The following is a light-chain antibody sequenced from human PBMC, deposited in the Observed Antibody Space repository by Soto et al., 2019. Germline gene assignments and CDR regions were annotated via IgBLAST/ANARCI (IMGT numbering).Light chain of an antibody. CDR3: QQYSNSPRT. Sequence: EIVLTQSPGTLSLSPGERATLSCRASQSVSSSYVAWYQQKPGQAPRLLIYGASSTATGTPDRFSGGGCGTVFTLTSSRLEPEDFALYYWQQYSNSPRTFGQGTKVEIK. CDR2: GAS. V-gene: IGKV3-20*01. J-gene: IGKJ1*01. CDR1: QSVSSSY.